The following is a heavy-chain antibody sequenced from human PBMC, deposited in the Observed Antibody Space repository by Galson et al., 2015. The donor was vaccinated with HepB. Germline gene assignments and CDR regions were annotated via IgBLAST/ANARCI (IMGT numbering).Heavy chain of an antibody. V-gene: IGHV1-24*01. CDR1: DYNLIDLS. Sequence: SVKVSCKVSDYNLIDLSLHWVRQPPGRGLEWRGGFDAEDGETIYAQKFQGRVTMTGDTSTNTGYMELSKLTPDDTAVYYCANLYGGNFKFDYWGLGTLVTVSS. CDR3: ANLYGGNFKFDY. CDR2: FDAEDGET. J-gene: IGHJ4*02. D-gene: IGHD4-23*01.